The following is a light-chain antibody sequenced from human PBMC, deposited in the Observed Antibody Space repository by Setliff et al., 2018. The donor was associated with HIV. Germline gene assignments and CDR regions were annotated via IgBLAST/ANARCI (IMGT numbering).Light chain of an antibody. CDR2: EVS. V-gene: IGLV2-14*01. CDR1: WSDLGGYNY. J-gene: IGLJ1*01. Sequence: QSVLTQPASVSGSPGQSITISCTGTWSDLGGYNYVSWYQQHPGKAPKLMIYEVSNRPSGASNRFSGSKSGNTASLTISGLQAEDEADYFCSSYTSSSTRVFGTGTKVTVL. CDR3: SSYTSSSTRV.